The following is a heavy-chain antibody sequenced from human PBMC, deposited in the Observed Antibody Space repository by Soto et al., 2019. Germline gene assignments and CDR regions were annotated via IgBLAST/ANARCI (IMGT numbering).Heavy chain of an antibody. CDR3: ARDRSGFDP. V-gene: IGHV1-2*02. CDR2: INPNSGGT. CDR1: RYTFTGYY. Sequence: SVKVSFRASRYTFTGYYMDWVRQAPGQGLEWMGWINPNSGGTNYAQKCQGRVTMTRDTSISTAYMELSRLRSDDTAVYYCARDRSGFDPWGQGTLVTVSS. J-gene: IGHJ5*02.